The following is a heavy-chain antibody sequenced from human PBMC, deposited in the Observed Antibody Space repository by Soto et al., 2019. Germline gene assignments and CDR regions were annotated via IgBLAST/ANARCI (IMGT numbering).Heavy chain of an antibody. V-gene: IGHV1-69*13. CDR1: GGTFSSYA. Sequence: ASVKVSCKASGGTFSSYAISWVRQAPGQGLEWMGGIIPIFGTANYAQKFQGRVTITADESTSTAYMDLSSLRSEDTAVYYCTKDGHSADHGYWGQGTLVTVSS. J-gene: IGHJ4*02. CDR2: IIPIFGTA. D-gene: IGHD3-10*01. CDR3: TKDGHSADHGY.